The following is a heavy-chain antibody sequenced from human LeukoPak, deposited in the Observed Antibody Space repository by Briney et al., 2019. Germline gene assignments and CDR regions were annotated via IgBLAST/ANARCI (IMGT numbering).Heavy chain of an antibody. Sequence: SETLSLTCTVSGYSISSGYYWGWIRQPPGKGLEWIGSIYHSGSTYYNPSLKSRVTISVDTSKNQFSLKLSSVTAADTAVYYCASIVEMATIRAFDIWGQGTMVTVSS. J-gene: IGHJ3*02. CDR2: IYHSGST. CDR3: ASIVEMATIRAFDI. V-gene: IGHV4-38-2*02. CDR1: GYSISSGYY. D-gene: IGHD5-24*01.